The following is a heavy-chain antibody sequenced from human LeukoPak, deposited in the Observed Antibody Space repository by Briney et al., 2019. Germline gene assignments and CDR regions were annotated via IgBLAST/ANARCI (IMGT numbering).Heavy chain of an antibody. CDR3: AVEMATNYYGMDV. D-gene: IGHD5-24*01. Sequence: PSQTLSLTCTVSGGSISSGGYYWSWIRQHPGKGLEWIGYIYYSGSTYYNPSLKSRVTISVDTSKNQFSLKLSSVTAADTAVYYCAVEMATNYYGMDVWGQGTTVTVSS. V-gene: IGHV4-31*03. CDR1: GGSISSGGYY. J-gene: IGHJ6*02. CDR2: IYYSGST.